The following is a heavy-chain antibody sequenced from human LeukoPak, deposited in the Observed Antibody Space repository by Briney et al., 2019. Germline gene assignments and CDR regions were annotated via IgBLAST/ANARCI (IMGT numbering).Heavy chain of an antibody. D-gene: IGHD4-17*01. CDR2: INHSGST. CDR3: ARGGRRNYGDYEVWFDP. J-gene: IGHJ5*02. V-gene: IGHV4-34*01. CDR1: GGPFSGYY. Sequence: KPSETLSLTCAVYGGPFSGYYWSWIRQPPGKGLEWIGEINHSGSTNYNPSLKSRVTISVDTSKNQFSLKLSSVTAADTAVYYCARGGRRNYGDYEVWFDPWGQGTLVTVSS.